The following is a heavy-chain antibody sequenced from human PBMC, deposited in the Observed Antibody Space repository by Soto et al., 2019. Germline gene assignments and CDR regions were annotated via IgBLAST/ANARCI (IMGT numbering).Heavy chain of an antibody. Sequence: SETLSLTCTVSGVSISSGGYYWSWIRQHPGKGLEWIGYIYYSGSTYYNPSLKSRVTISVDTSKNQFSLKLSSVTAADTAVYYCARESSSSWNYYYYGMDVWGQGTTVTVSS. J-gene: IGHJ6*02. CDR1: GVSISSGGYY. D-gene: IGHD6-13*01. CDR3: ARESSSSWNYYYYGMDV. CDR2: IYYSGST. V-gene: IGHV4-31*03.